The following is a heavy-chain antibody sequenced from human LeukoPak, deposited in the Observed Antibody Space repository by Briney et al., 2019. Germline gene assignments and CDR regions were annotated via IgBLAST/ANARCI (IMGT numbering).Heavy chain of an antibody. CDR2: INHSGST. CDR3: ARVMRFYYYYYMDV. V-gene: IGHV4-34*01. J-gene: IGHJ6*03. Sequence: SETLSLTRAVYGGSFSGYYWSWIRQPPGKGLEWIGEINHSGSTNYNPSLKSRVTISVDTSKNQFSLKLSSVTAADTAVYYCARVMRFYYYYYMDVWGKGTTVTVSS. CDR1: GGSFSGYY. D-gene: IGHD3-16*01.